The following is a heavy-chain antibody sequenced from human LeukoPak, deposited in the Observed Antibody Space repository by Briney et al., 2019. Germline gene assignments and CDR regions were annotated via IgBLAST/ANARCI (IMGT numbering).Heavy chain of an antibody. Sequence: SETLSLTCAVYGGSFSGYYWSWIRQPPGKGLEWIGEINHSGSTNYNPSLKSRVTISVDTSKNQFSLKLSSVTAADTAVYYCARGPPHYCSGGSCYLKDYWGQGTLATVSS. J-gene: IGHJ4*02. D-gene: IGHD2-15*01. CDR3: ARGPPHYCSGGSCYLKDY. CDR2: INHSGST. CDR1: GGSFSGYY. V-gene: IGHV4-34*01.